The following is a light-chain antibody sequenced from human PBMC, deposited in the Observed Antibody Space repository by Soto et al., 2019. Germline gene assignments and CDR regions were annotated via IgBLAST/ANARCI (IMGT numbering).Light chain of an antibody. J-gene: IGLJ1*01. CDR2: EVN. CDR3: SSYSISDTPYV. CDR1: SSDVGGYNY. V-gene: IGLV2-8*01. Sequence: QSALTQPPSASGSPGQSVAISCTGTSSDVGGYNYVSWYQQHPGKAPKLMIYEVNKRPSGVPDRFSGSKSGNTASLTISGLQAEDEADYYCSSYSISDTPYVFGGGTKVTVL.